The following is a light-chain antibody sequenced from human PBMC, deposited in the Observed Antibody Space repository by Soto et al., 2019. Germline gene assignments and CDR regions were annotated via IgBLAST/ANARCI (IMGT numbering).Light chain of an antibody. Sequence: DVQMTQSPSSLSASVGDRGTIVCRASQPIGNYLNWYQQKPGEVTKFLIFAEYSLRSGVPYRFSGSGYGTDFTLSIKNLHPEDVATYYCKQTHAVHLTLGPWQRLELK. CDR1: QPIGNY. V-gene: IGKV1-39*01. CDR2: AEY. J-gene: IGKJ5*01. CDR3: KQTHAVHLT.